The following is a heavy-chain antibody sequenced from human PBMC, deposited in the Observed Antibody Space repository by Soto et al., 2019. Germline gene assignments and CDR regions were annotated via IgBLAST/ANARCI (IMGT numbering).Heavy chain of an antibody. D-gene: IGHD3-22*01. V-gene: IGHV3-21*01. CDR3: AREAYYDSSGPSPCGY. Sequence: GGSLRLSCAASGFTFSSYSMNWVRQAPGKGLEWVSPISSSSSYIYYADSVKGRFTISRDNAKNSLYLQMNSLRAEDTAVYYCAREAYYDSSGPSPCGYWGQGTLVTVSS. J-gene: IGHJ4*02. CDR1: GFTFSSYS. CDR2: ISSSSSYI.